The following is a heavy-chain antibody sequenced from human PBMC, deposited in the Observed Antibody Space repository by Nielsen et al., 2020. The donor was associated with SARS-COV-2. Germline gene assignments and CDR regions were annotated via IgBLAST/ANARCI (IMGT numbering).Heavy chain of an antibody. CDR2: ISSNGGST. J-gene: IGHJ6*02. V-gene: IGHV3-64D*06. D-gene: IGHD3-22*01. CDR3: ARHPPYYYDSSGYYDYYYGMDV. Sequence: WIRQPPGKGLEYVSAISSNGGSTYYADSVKGRFTISRDNSKNTLYLQMNSLRAEDTAVYYCARHPPYYYDSSGYYDYYYGMDVWGQGTTVTVSS.